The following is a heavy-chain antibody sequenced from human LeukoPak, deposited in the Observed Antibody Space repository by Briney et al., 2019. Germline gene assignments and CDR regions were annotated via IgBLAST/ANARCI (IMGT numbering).Heavy chain of an antibody. V-gene: IGHV3-23*01. CDR2: ISGSGGST. J-gene: IGHJ4*02. CDR1: GFTFSSYA. Sequence: PGGSLRLSCAASGFTFSSYAMSWVRQAPGKGLEWVSAISGSGGSTYYADSVEGRFTISRDNSKNTLYLQMNSLRAEDTAVYYCAKGSDSSGLYPFDYWGQGTLVTVSS. CDR3: AKGSDSSGLYPFDY. D-gene: IGHD3-22*01.